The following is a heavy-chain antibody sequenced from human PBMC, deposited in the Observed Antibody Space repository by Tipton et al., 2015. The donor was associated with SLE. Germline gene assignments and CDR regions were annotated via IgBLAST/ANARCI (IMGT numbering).Heavy chain of an antibody. V-gene: IGHV4-59*08. D-gene: IGHD6-6*01. CDR2: MYNSGNI. CDR3: ARQGEYSSSSAVSFEP. Sequence: TLSLTCTVSGGSISDYYWSWIRQPPGKGLEWIGYMYNSGNINYPPSLNPSLKSRVTISVDTTKSQFSLKLTSVTAADTAVYYCARQGEYSSSSAVSFEPRGQGPRVSLSS. CDR1: GGSISDYY. J-gene: IGHJ5*02.